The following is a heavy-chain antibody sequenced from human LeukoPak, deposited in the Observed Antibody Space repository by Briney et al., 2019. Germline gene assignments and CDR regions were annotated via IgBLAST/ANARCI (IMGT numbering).Heavy chain of an antibody. V-gene: IGHV4-34*01. J-gene: IGHJ5*02. CDR1: GGSFSGYY. Sequence: SETLSLTCAVYGGSFSGYYWSWIRQPPGKGLEWIGEINHSGSTNYNLSLKSRVTISVDTSRNQFSLKLSSVTAADTAVYYCARRDGFDPWGQGTLVTVSS. CDR3: ARRDGFDP. CDR2: INHSGST.